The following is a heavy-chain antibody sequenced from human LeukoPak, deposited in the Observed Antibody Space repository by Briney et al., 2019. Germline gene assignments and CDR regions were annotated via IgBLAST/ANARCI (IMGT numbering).Heavy chain of an antibody. Sequence: GGSLRLSCAASGFTVSSNYMTWVRQAPGKGLEWVSVIYSGGSTYYADSVRGRFTISRDISKNTLYLQLNRLRAEDTAVYYCARKHYYDSSGFFPPMDYWGQGTLVTVSS. J-gene: IGHJ4*02. CDR1: GFTVSSNY. V-gene: IGHV3-53*01. CDR3: ARKHYYDSSGFFPPMDY. D-gene: IGHD3-22*01. CDR2: IYSGGST.